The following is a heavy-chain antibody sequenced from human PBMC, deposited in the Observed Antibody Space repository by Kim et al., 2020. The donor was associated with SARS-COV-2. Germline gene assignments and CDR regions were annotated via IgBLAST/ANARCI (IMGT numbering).Heavy chain of an antibody. V-gene: IGHV3-30*07. CDR3: ARGAVAGLGGYFDY. J-gene: IGHJ4*02. D-gene: IGHD6-19*01. Sequence: DSVKGRFTISRDNSKNTLYLQMNSLRAEDTAVYYCARGAVAGLGGYFDYWGQGTLVTVSS.